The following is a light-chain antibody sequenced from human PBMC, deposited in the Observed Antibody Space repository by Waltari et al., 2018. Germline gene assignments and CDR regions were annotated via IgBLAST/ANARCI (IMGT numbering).Light chain of an antibody. CDR3: QQRSNWPRCT. CDR2: ETA. Sequence: ELLFTQSPATLSLFSGERATLSCRASQSVSSPLAWYQHKPGQAPRLLIYETAIRATGVPATCSGSGSGTNFSITISSREPQDVAVYYCQQRSNWPRCTFGQGTKVEIK. J-gene: IGKJ2*02. V-gene: IGKV3-11*01. CDR1: QSVSSP.